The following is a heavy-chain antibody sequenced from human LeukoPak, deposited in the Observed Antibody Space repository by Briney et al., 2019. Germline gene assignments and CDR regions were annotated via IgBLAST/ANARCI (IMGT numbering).Heavy chain of an antibody. Sequence: ASVKVPCKVSGYTLTELSMHWVRQAPGKGLEWMGGFDPEDGETIYAQKFQGRVTMTEDTSTDTAYMELSSLRSEDTAVYYCATDQRGYSSSSEYFQHWGQGTLVTVSS. V-gene: IGHV1-24*01. CDR3: ATDQRGYSSSSEYFQH. CDR2: FDPEDGET. CDR1: GYTLTELS. J-gene: IGHJ1*01. D-gene: IGHD6-6*01.